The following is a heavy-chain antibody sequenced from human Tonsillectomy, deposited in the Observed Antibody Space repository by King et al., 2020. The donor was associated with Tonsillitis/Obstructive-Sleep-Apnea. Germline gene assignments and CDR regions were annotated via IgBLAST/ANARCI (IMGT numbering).Heavy chain of an antibody. D-gene: IGHD6-13*01. CDR2: IYNSGST. J-gene: IGHJ4*02. Sequence: QLQESGPGLVKPSETLSLTCTVSGGSISSYYWNWIRQPPGKGLEWIGYIYNSGSTNYNPSLKSRVTISVDTSKNQFSLKLSSVTAADTAVYYCARGRPKDTSTWYTPLDFWGQGTLVTVSS. V-gene: IGHV4-59*01. CDR3: ARGRPKDTSTWYTPLDF. CDR1: GGSISSYY.